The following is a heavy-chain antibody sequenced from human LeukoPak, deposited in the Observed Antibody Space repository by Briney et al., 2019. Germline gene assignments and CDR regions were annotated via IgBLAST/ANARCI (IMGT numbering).Heavy chain of an antibody. Sequence: SETLSLTCTVSGGSVSSGSYYWSWIRQPPGKGLEWIGEINHSGSTNYNPSLKSRVTISVDTSKNQFSLKLSSVTAADTAVYYCARGWAMGATGVARWFDPWGQGTLVTVSS. CDR1: GGSVSSGSYY. V-gene: IGHV4-39*07. J-gene: IGHJ5*02. CDR3: ARGWAMGATGVARWFDP. D-gene: IGHD1-26*01. CDR2: INHSGST.